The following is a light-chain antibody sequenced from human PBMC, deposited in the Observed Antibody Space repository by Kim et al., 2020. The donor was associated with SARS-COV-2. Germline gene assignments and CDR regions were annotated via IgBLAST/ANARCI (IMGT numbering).Light chain of an antibody. CDR2: GKN. CDR3: NSRDSSGNHV. CDR1: NHRSYY. Sequence: VAFRTRFRNTCQGDNHRSYYASWYQQKPGQAPVLVIYGKNNRPSGIPDRFSGSSSGNTASLTITGAQAEDEADYYCNSRDSSGNHVFGTGTKVTVL. J-gene: IGLJ1*01. V-gene: IGLV3-19*01.